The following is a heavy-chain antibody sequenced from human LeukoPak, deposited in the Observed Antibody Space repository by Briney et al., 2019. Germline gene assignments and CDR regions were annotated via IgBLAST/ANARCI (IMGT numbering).Heavy chain of an antibody. J-gene: IGHJ4*02. CDR3: TRDRDYYDSGSSYFDY. CDR2: IYYTGST. Sequence: SETLSLTCTVSGASISNYYWSWIRQPPGKGVGWIGYIYYTGSTNYNPSLKSRVTISIDTSKNQFSLKLSSVTAADTAVYFCTRDRDYYDSGSSYFDYWGQGTLVTVSS. V-gene: IGHV4-59*01. D-gene: IGHD3-10*01. CDR1: GASISNYY.